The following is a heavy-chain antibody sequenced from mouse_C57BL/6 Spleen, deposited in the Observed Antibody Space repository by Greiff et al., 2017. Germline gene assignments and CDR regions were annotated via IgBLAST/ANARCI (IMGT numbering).Heavy chain of an antibody. V-gene: IGHV10-3*01. CDR1: GFTFNTYA. CDR2: IRSKSSNYAT. CDR3: VREDFGHYYGSSFDY. J-gene: IGHJ2*01. D-gene: IGHD1-1*01. Sequence: EVQLVESGGGLVQPKGSLKLSCAASGFTFNTYAMHWVRQAPGKGLEWVARIRSKSSNYATYYADSVKDRFTISRDDSQSMLYLQMNNLKTEDTAMYYCVREDFGHYYGSSFDYWGQGTTLTVSS.